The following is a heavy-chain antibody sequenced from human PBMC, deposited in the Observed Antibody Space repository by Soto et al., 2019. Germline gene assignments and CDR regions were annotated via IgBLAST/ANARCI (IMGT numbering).Heavy chain of an antibody. CDR1: GESIPSGSYY. CDR2: IYHSGRT. V-gene: IGHV4-39*01. D-gene: IGHD2-21*02. CDR3: ARQRTTVVTQAYFDY. Sequence: SETLSVTCIVSGESIPSGSYYWGWIRQPPGKGLEWIGSIYHSGRTYYNPSLKSRVSISIDTSKNQFSLKLSSVTAADTALYYCARQRTTVVTQAYFDYWGQGALVS. J-gene: IGHJ4*02.